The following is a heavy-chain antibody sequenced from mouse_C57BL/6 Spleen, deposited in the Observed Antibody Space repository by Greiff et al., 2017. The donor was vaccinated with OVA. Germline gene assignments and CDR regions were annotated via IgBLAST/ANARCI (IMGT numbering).Heavy chain of an antibody. CDR3: ARLAYGSSYSFAY. V-gene: IGHV1-26*01. CDR2: INPNNGGT. Sequence: VQLQQSGPELVKPGASVKISCKASGYTFTDYYMNWVKQSHGKSLEWLGDINPNNGGTSYNQKFKGKATLTVDKSSSTAYMELRSLTSEDSAVFYCARLAYGSSYSFAYWGQGTLVTVSA. D-gene: IGHD1-1*01. J-gene: IGHJ3*01. CDR1: GYTFTDYY.